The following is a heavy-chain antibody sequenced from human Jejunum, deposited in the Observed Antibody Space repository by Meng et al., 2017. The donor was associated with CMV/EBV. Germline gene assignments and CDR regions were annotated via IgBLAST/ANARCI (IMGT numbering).Heavy chain of an antibody. CDR2: IYSGGST. J-gene: IGHJ4*02. Sequence: GFTVGSNYMGGVRQAPGKGLEWVSVIYSGGSTYYAASVKGRFTISRDNSKNTLYLQMSSLRAEDTAVYYCARDSRTYGGNYGLVDYWGQGTLVTVSS. D-gene: IGHD4/OR15-4a*01. V-gene: IGHV3-53*01. CDR3: ARDSRTYGGNYGLVDY. CDR1: GFTVGSNY.